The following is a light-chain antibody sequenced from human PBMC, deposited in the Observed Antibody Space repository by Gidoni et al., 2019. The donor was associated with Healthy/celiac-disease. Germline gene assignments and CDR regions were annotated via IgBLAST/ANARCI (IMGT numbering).Light chain of an antibody. CDR2: LEGSGSY. Sequence: QPVLTQSSSASASLGSSVKLTCTLSSGHSSYIIAWHQKRPGKAPRYLMKLEGSGSYNKGSGVPDRFSGSSSGADRYLTISNLQFEDEADYYCETWDSNTVVFGGGTKLTVL. CDR1: SGHSSYI. J-gene: IGLJ2*01. CDR3: ETWDSNTVV. V-gene: IGLV4-60*02.